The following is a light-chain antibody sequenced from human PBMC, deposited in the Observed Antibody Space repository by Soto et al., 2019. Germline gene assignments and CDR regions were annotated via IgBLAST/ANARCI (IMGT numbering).Light chain of an antibody. J-gene: IGKJ3*01. CDR3: QQRGNWPPT. Sequence: EIVLTQSPATLSLSPGERATLSCRASQSIGSFLAWYQQKPGQPPRLLIYDASNRATGIPGRFSGSGSGTDFTLTISSLEPEDFAFYYCQQRGNWPPTFGPGTKVYIK. CDR2: DAS. V-gene: IGKV3-11*01. CDR1: QSIGSF.